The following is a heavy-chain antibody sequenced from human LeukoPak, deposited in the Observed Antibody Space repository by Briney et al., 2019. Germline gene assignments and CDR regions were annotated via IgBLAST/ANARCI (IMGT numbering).Heavy chain of an antibody. D-gene: IGHD1-26*01. CDR1: GYTFTSYG. J-gene: IGHJ3*02. Sequence: ASVKVSCKASGYTFTSYGISWVRQAPGQGLEWMGWINAGNGNTKYSQKFQGRVTITRDTSASTAYMELSRLRSDDTAVYYCAREGAIVGATGSAFDIWGQGTMVTVSS. CDR3: AREGAIVGATGSAFDI. CDR2: INAGNGNT. V-gene: IGHV1-18*01.